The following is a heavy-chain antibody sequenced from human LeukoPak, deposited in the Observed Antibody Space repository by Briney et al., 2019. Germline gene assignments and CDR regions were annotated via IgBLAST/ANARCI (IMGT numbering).Heavy chain of an antibody. Sequence: GGSLRLSCAASGFTVSSIFMAWIRQAPGKGPEWISSISGSDQSTYYADSVKGRFTISRDNSKKRLYLQMDSLRAEDSAVYYCAKGGDFDSSSYYSHWGQGILVTVSS. J-gene: IGHJ4*02. V-gene: IGHV3-23*01. CDR1: GFTVSSIF. CDR2: ISGSDQST. CDR3: AKGGDFDSSSYYSH. D-gene: IGHD3-22*01.